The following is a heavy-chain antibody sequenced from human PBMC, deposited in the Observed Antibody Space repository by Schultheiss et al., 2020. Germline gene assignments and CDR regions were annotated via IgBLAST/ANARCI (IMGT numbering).Heavy chain of an antibody. CDR3: ARDASSSWYEYYFDY. Sequence: GGSLRLSCAPSGFTFSSYGMHWVRQAPGKGLEWVAVIWYDGSNKYYADSVKGRFTISRDNSKNTLYLQMNSLRAEDTAVYYCARDASSSWYEYYFDYWGQGTLVTVSS. V-gene: IGHV3-33*08. D-gene: IGHD6-13*01. J-gene: IGHJ4*02. CDR2: IWYDGSNK. CDR1: GFTFSSYG.